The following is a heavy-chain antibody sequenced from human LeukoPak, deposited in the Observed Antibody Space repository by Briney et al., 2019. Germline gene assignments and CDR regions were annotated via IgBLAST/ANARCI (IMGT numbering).Heavy chain of an antibody. CDR2: IYIDGTT. D-gene: IGHD3-16*01. CDR1: GFIVSHNY. J-gene: IGHJ4*02. Sequence: GGSLRLSCAASGFIVSHNYMTWVRQAPGKGLEWISVIYIDGTTYYADSVKGRFTISRDQANNTLYLQMNTLRDEDTAVYYCAREPRRFGDWGQGTLITVSS. CDR3: AREPRRFGD. V-gene: IGHV3-53*01.